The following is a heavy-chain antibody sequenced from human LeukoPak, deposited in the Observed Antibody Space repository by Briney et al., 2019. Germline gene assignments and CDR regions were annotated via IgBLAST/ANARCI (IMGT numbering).Heavy chain of an antibody. J-gene: IGHJ4*02. CDR2: IKQDGSEK. CDR3: ARDSNYYFDY. Sequence: GGSLRLSCAASGFTFGSYWMSWVRQAPGKGLEWVANIKQDGSEKYYVDSVKGRFTISRDNAKNSLYLQMNSLRAEDTAVYYCARDSNYYFDYWGQGTLVTVSS. V-gene: IGHV3-7*03. CDR1: GFTFGSYW. D-gene: IGHD1-7*01.